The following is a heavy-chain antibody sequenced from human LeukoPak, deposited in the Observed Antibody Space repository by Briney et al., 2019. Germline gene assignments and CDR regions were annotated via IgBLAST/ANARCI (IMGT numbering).Heavy chain of an antibody. Sequence: GGSLRLSCAASGFTFSSYWMSWVRQAPGKGLEWVANIKQDGSEKYYVDSVKGRFTIPRDNAKNSLYLQMNSLRAEDTAVYYCARGVAASFRGDDYWGQGTLVTVSS. J-gene: IGHJ4*02. CDR1: GFTFSSYW. V-gene: IGHV3-7*01. CDR2: IKQDGSEK. D-gene: IGHD6-13*01. CDR3: ARGVAASFRGDDY.